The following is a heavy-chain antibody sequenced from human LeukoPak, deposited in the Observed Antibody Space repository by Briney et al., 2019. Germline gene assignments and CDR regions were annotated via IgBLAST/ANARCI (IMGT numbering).Heavy chain of an antibody. V-gene: IGHV3-21*01. J-gene: IGHJ6*02. CDR2: ISSSSSYI. D-gene: IGHD3-10*01. CDR3: ARDPVRLVRGVTSQYYYYGMDV. Sequence: PGGSLRLSCAASGFTFSKYKMNWVRQAPGKGLEWVSSISSSSSYIFYADSVKGRFTISRDNANNSLYLQVTSLRAEDTAVYYCARDPVRLVRGVTSQYYYYGMDVWGQGTTVTVSS. CDR1: GFTFSKYK.